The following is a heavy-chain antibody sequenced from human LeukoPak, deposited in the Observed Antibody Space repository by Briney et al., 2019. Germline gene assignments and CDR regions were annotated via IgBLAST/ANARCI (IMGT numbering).Heavy chain of an antibody. Sequence: PGGSLRLSCAASGFTFSSYGMHWVRQAPGKWLEGVAVIWYDGSNKYYADSVRGRFTISRDNSKNTLYLQMNSLRAEDTAVYYCARDQDSSGWYYTLDYWGQGTLVTVSS. CDR2: IWYDGSNK. J-gene: IGHJ4*02. V-gene: IGHV3-33*01. D-gene: IGHD6-19*01. CDR1: GFTFSSYG. CDR3: ARDQDSSGWYYTLDY.